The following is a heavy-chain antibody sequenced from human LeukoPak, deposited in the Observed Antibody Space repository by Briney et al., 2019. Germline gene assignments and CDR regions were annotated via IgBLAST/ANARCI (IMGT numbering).Heavy chain of an antibody. J-gene: IGHJ3*02. V-gene: IGHV1-18*01. CDR1: VYTLSEFG. CDR3: AIAGGWARGDYKADAFGI. Sequence: ATVNASRKVSVYTLSEFGVSSVGQSAGQGGEWMGWISVYKDDINYAQILQGSVTMTTDTSRSTAYMELRSLRSDDTAVYYCAIAGGWARGDYKADAFGIWGQGTMVTVST. D-gene: IGHD6-19*01. CDR2: ISVYKDDI.